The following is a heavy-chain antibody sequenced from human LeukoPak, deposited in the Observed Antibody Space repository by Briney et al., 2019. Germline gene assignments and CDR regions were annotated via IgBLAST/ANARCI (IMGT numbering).Heavy chain of an antibody. V-gene: IGHV1-8*01. CDR3: AITYCGGDCYSPYYYGMDV. CDR2: MNPNSGNT. CDR1: GYTFTSYD. D-gene: IGHD2-21*02. J-gene: IGHJ6*02. Sequence: ASVKDSCKASGYTFTSYDINWVRQATGQGLEWMGWMNPNSGNTGYAQKFQGRVTMTRNTSISTAYMELSSLRSEDTAVYYCAITYCGGDCYSPYYYGMDVWGQGTTVTVSS.